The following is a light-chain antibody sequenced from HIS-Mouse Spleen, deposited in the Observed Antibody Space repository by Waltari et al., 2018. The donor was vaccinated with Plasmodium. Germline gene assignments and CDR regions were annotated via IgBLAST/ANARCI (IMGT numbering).Light chain of an antibody. CDR2: GAS. CDR1: QSVSSN. Sequence: EIVMTQSPATLSVSPGERATLSCRASQSVSSNLAWYQQKPGQAPRLLIYGASTRATGNPARLGGSGSGTEFRRTISSLQSEDFAVYSCQQYNNWSFTFGPGTKVDIK. J-gene: IGKJ3*01. CDR3: QQYNNWSFT. V-gene: IGKV3-15*01.